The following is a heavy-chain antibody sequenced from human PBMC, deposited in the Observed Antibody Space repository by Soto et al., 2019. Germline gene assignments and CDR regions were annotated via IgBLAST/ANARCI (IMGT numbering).Heavy chain of an antibody. V-gene: IGHV3-30*18. CDR2: ISYDGSNK. J-gene: IGHJ4*02. CDR3: AKDLVGRSYAIAAASY. D-gene: IGHD6-13*01. Sequence: QVQLVESGGGVVQPGRSLRLSCAASGFTFSSYGMHWVRQAPGKGLEWVAVISYDGSNKYYADSVKGRFTISRDNSKNTLYLQMNSLRAEDTAVYYCAKDLVGRSYAIAAASYWGQGTLVTVSS. CDR1: GFTFSSYG.